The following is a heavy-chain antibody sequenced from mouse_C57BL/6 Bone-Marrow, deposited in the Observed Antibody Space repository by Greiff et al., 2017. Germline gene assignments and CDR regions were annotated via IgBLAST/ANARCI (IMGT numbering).Heavy chain of an antibody. CDR3: ANTINYYGSSDYEYFDV. Sequence: EVKLMESGPELVKPGASVKISCKASGYSFTGYYMNWVKQSPEKSLEWIGEINPSTGGTTYNQKFKAKATLTVDKSSSTAYMQLKSLTSEDSAVYYCANTINYYGSSDYEYFDVWGTGTTVTVSS. V-gene: IGHV1-42*01. D-gene: IGHD1-1*01. J-gene: IGHJ1*03. CDR1: GYSFTGYY. CDR2: INPSTGGT.